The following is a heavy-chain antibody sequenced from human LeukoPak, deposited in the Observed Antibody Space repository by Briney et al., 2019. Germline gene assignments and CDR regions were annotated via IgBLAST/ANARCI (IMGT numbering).Heavy chain of an antibody. CDR3: AKDQSDGDYSYWYFDL. V-gene: IGHV3-30*18. D-gene: IGHD4-17*01. CDR1: GFSFSTYG. CDR2: ISYDGSNK. J-gene: IGHJ2*01. Sequence: GGSLRLSCVGSGFSFSTYGMHWVRQAPGKGLEWVAIISYDGSNKYYADSVKGRFTISRDNSKNALYLQMNSLRGEDTAVYYCAKDQSDGDYSYWYFDLWGRGTLVTVSS.